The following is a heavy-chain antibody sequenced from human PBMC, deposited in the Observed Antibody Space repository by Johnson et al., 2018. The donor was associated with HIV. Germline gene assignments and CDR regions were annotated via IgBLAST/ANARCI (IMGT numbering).Heavy chain of an antibody. CDR1: GFTFDDYG. CDR2: INWNGGST. V-gene: IGHV3-20*04. CDR3: AREGKEPPVQKDAFDI. J-gene: IGHJ3*02. Sequence: MLLVESGGGVVRPGGSLRLSCAASGFTFDDYGMSWVRQAPGKGLEWVSGINWNGGSTGYADAVKGRFTISRDNGKNSLYLQMNSMRAEKTALYYCAREGKEPPVQKDAFDIWGQGTMVTVSS. D-gene: IGHD1-14*01.